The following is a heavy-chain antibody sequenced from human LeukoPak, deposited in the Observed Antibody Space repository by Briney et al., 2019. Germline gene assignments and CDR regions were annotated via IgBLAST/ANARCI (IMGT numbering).Heavy chain of an antibody. CDR1: GFTFSSFA. Sequence: PGGSQRLSCAASGFTFSSFAMTWVRQAPGKGLEWVSTINNSGDSTYYGDSVKGRFTISRDNSKNTLYLQMNSLRAEDTAVYYCAKDHSSYDILTGYPLTWGQGTLVTVSS. CDR3: AKDHSSYDILTGYPLT. D-gene: IGHD3-9*01. J-gene: IGHJ5*02. V-gene: IGHV3-23*01. CDR2: INNSGDST.